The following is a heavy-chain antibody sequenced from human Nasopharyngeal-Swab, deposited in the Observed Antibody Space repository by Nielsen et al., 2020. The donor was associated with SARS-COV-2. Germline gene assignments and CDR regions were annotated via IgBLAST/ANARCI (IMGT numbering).Heavy chain of an antibody. J-gene: IGHJ4*02. CDR3: ARLGRYYDTLSGYARHFDY. CDR2: IDNSGTT. D-gene: IGHD3-9*01. V-gene: IGHV4-30-4*01. Sequence: WIRQPSGKGLEWIGYIDNSGTTDHNPSLKSRVTISVDTSKNQFSLKVNSVTAADTAVYYCARLGRYYDTLSGYARHFDYWGQGILVTVSS.